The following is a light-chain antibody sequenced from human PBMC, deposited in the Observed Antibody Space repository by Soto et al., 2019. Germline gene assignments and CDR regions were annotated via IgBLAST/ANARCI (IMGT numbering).Light chain of an antibody. CDR2: AVS. CDR3: QQYGRSPRT. J-gene: IGKJ1*01. Sequence: EIVLTQSPGTLSMSPGERATLSCTASRTVDSTYLAWYQQKPGQAPRLLIYAVSDRATGTPDRFSGSGSGTDFTLTISRLEPEDFAVYYCQQYGRSPRTFGQGTKVEIK. V-gene: IGKV3-20*01. CDR1: RTVDSTY.